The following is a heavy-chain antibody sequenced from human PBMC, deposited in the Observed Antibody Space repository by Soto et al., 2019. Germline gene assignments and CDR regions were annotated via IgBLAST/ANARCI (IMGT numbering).Heavy chain of an antibody. CDR2: IKEEGSEK. CDR3: TRAVFAINYYYYYMDV. D-gene: IGHD2-21*01. J-gene: IGHJ6*03. Sequence: PGGSLRLSCAASGFTFNSYAMSWVRQAPGKGLEWVANIKEEGSEKYYVDSVKGRFTISRDNAKNSLHLQMNSLRAEDTAVYYCTRAVFAINYYYYYMDVWGKGTTVTVSS. V-gene: IGHV3-7*01. CDR1: GFTFNSYA.